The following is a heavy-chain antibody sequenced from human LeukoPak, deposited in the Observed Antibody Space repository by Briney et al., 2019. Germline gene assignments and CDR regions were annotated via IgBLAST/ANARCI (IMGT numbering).Heavy chain of an antibody. V-gene: IGHV6-1*01. CDR2: TYYRTKWYN. CDR1: GDSVSSTSAA. Sequence: SQTLSLTCAISGDSVSSTSAAWNWIRQSPSRGLEWLGRTYYRTKWYNDYAAPVESRITINPDTSKNQFSLQLNSVTPEDTAVYYCAAIVSTLWYRGQGTLVTVSS. D-gene: IGHD5/OR15-5a*01. J-gene: IGHJ4*02. CDR3: AAIVSTLWY.